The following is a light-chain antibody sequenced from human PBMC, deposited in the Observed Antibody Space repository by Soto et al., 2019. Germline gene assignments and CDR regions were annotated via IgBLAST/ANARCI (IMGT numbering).Light chain of an antibody. Sequence: EIVLMHSPGTLSLSPCERATLSFSASQTMTRAYLAWYQQKPGQAPRLLIYAASTLQSGVPSRFSGSGSGTDFTLTISSLQPEDFATYYCQHFDSYPLTFGGGTKVDI. V-gene: IGKV3-20*01. J-gene: IGKJ4*01. CDR3: QHFDSYPLT. CDR1: QTMTRAY. CDR2: AAS.